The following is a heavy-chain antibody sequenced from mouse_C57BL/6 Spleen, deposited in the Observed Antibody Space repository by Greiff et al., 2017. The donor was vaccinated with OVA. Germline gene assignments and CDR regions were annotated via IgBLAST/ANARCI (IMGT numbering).Heavy chain of an antibody. J-gene: IGHJ4*01. CDR1: GYAFSSSW. CDR3: ARDGNYVYAMDY. CDR2: IYPGDGDT. V-gene: IGHV1-82*01. Sequence: VKVVESGPELVKPGASVKISCKASGYAFSSSWMNWVKQRPGKGLEWIGRIYPGDGDTNYNGKFKGKATLTADKSSSTAYMQLSSLTSEDSAVYFCARDGNYVYAMDYWGQGTSVTVSS. D-gene: IGHD2-1*01.